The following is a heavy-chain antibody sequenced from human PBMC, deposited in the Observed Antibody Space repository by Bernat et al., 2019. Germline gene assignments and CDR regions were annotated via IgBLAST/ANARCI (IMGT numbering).Heavy chain of an antibody. CDR1: GFTFSSYG. D-gene: IGHD6-19*01. J-gene: IGHJ1*01. Sequence: QVQLVESGGGVVQPGRSLRLSCAASGFTFSSYGMLWVRQAPGKGLEGVGVIWYDGSNKYYAEYVKHRFTISRGNSKNTLYLQMNSLRAEDTAVYYCAGEEGSSGWYRAGYFQHWGQGTLVTVSS. V-gene: IGHV3-33*01. CDR3: AGEEGSSGWYRAGYFQH. CDR2: IWYDGSNK.